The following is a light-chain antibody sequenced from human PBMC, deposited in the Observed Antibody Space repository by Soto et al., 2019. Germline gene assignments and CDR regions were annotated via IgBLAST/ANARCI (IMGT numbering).Light chain of an antibody. CDR1: QSVSSY. J-gene: IGKJ3*01. CDR3: QQRRNWPPEIT. Sequence: EIVLTQSPATLSLSPGERATLSCRASQSVSSYLAWYHQKPGQAPRLLIYDASNRATGIPARFSGSGSGSDFTLTISSLEPEAFAVYYCQQRRNWPPEITFGPGTKVDIK. V-gene: IGKV3-11*01. CDR2: DAS.